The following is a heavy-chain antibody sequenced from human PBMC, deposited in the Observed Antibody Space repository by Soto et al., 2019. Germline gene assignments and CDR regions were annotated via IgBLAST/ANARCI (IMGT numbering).Heavy chain of an antibody. CDR2: ISYDGSNK. J-gene: IGHJ6*02. V-gene: IGHV3-30*18. D-gene: IGHD1-7*01. Sequence: QVQLVESGGGVVQPGRSLRLSCAASGFTFSSYGMHWVRQAPGKGLEWVAVISYDGSNKYYADSVKGRFTISRDNSKNTLYLKMNSLRAEDTAVYYCAKDTTGTTSDYYYYGMDVWGQGTTVTVSS. CDR1: GFTFSSYG. CDR3: AKDTTGTTSDYYYYGMDV.